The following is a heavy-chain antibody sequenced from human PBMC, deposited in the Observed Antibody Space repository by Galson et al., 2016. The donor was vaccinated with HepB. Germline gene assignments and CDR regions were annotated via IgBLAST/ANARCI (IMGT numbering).Heavy chain of an antibody. CDR2: ISGSGGST. CDR1: GFTFSDHY. Sequence: LRLSCAASGFTFSDHYMDWVRQAPGRGLEWVSSISGSGGSTYYADSVKGRFTISRDNSKNTLYLQMNSLRAEDTALYFCAKCRSSDSTSCPNYWGQGTLVTVSS. D-gene: IGHD2-2*01. CDR3: AKCRSSDSTSCPNY. J-gene: IGHJ4*02. V-gene: IGHV3-23*01.